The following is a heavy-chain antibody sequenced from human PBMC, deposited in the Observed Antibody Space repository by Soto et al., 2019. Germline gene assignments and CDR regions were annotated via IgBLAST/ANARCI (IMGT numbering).Heavy chain of an antibody. CDR3: ARDQGLFVHTGMVIDYYGMDV. D-gene: IGHD5-18*01. V-gene: IGHV1-69*01. CDR1: GGTFTSYA. CDR2: IIPGFDTT. J-gene: IGHJ6*02. Sequence: QVHLVQSGAEVRKPRSSVKVSCTTSGGTFTSYAVSWVRQVPGQGLQWMGGIIPGFDTTFYAQKFQGRVTITADESTNSAYMELRGLRSEDTAVYYCARDQGLFVHTGMVIDYYGMDVWGPGTTVTVSS.